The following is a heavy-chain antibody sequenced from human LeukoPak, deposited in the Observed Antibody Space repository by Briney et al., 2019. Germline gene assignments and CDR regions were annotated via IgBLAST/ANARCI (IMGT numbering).Heavy chain of an antibody. V-gene: IGHV3-7*03. CDR2: IKQDASEK. J-gene: IGHJ4*02. CDR3: ARVDSGHTLDY. Sequence: GGSLRLSCAASEFTFTNYWMTWVRQAPGKALEWVASIKQDASEKYYVDSVKGRFTIPRDNAKNSLYLQMNSLRADDSAVYYCARVDSGHTLDYWGQGTLVTVSS. D-gene: IGHD2-15*01. CDR1: EFTFTNYW.